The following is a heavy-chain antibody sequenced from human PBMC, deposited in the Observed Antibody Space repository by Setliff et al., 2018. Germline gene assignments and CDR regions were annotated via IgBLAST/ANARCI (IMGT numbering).Heavy chain of an antibody. CDR3: ARLSGYYFDY. D-gene: IGHD3-22*01. J-gene: IGHJ4*02. Sequence: SETLSLTCSVSGGSISNFYWSWIRQPPGKGLEWIGSISPGRSTYYNPSLKSRVTISVDTSKNQFSLKLSSVTAADTAVFYCARLSGYYFDYWGQGTLVTVSS. CDR2: ISPGRST. CDR1: GGSISNFY. V-gene: IGHV4-4*08.